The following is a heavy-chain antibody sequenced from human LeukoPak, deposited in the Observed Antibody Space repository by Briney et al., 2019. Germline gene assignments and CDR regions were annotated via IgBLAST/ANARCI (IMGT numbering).Heavy chain of an antibody. CDR2: ISYDGSNK. Sequence: GGSLRLSCAASGFTFSSYAMHWVRQAPGKGLEWVAVISYDGSNKYYADSVKGRFTISRDNSKNTLYLQMNSLRAEDTAVYYCARDPVEDIVVVVAATGFDYWGQGTLVTVSS. V-gene: IGHV3-30-3*01. J-gene: IGHJ4*02. CDR3: ARDPVEDIVVVVAATGFDY. CDR1: GFTFSSYA. D-gene: IGHD2-15*01.